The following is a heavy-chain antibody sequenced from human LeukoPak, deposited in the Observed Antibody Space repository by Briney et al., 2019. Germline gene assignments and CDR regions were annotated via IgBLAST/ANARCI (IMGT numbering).Heavy chain of an antibody. J-gene: IGHJ4*02. CDR2: IRSKANSYAT. V-gene: IGHV3-73*01. CDR3: TTLQDGYSGYDGPDY. CDR1: GFTFSGSA. D-gene: IGHD5-12*01. Sequence: GGSLRLSCAASGFTFSGSAMHWVRQASGKGLEWVGRIRSKANSYATAYAASVKGRFTISRDDSKNTAYLQMNSLKTEDTAVYYCTTLQDGYSGYDGPDYWGQGTLVTVSS.